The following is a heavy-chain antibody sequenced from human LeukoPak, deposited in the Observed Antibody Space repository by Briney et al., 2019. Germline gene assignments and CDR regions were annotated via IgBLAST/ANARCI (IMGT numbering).Heavy chain of an antibody. CDR3: ARSNPGYYYGMDV. J-gene: IGHJ6*02. CDR1: GYTFTGYY. D-gene: IGHD2-8*01. CDR2: INPNSGGT. V-gene: IGHV1-2*02. Sequence: ASVKVSCKASGYTFTGYYMHWVRQAPGQGLEWMGWINPNSGGTNYAQKFQGRVTMTRDTSISTAYMELSRLRSDDTAVYYCARSNPGYYYGMDVWGQGTTVTVSS.